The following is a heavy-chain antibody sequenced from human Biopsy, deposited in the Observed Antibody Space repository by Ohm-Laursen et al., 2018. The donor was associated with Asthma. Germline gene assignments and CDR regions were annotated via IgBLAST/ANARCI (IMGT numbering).Heavy chain of an antibody. CDR3: ARGSSSRLSQWKLLVSGGKRAHSYYGMDV. V-gene: IGHV4-34*01. Sequence: SDTLSLTCAVYGGSFSSNYWSWIRQTPGKGLEWLGDTHHNGYTNYNPSLRSRLTLSVDTSKNQFSLRLTSVTAADTAVYYCARGSSSRLSQWKLLVSGGKRAHSYYGMDVWGQGTTVTVSS. CDR1: GGSFSSNY. J-gene: IGHJ6*02. CDR2: THHNGYT. D-gene: IGHD1-26*01.